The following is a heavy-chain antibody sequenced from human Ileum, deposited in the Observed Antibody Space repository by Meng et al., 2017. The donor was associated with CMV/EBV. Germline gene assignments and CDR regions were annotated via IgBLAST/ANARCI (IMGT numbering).Heavy chain of an antibody. CDR2: IYYNGIT. V-gene: IGHV4-30-4*01. Sequence: LQESAPGLVKPSQTLSLTVTVSGASITNDDYYWSWIRQPPGKGPEWIGYIYYNGITYYSPSLKSRIAILVDTSKSQFSLIVSSVTAADTAVYYCAKYSGPSRWFDPWGQGTLVTVSS. J-gene: IGHJ5*02. CDR3: AKYSGPSRWFDP. D-gene: IGHD5-12*01. CDR1: GASITNDDYY.